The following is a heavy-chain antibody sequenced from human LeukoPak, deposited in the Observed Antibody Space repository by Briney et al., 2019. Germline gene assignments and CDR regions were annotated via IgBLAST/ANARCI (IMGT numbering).Heavy chain of an antibody. CDR2: IYHSGST. D-gene: IGHD1-26*01. CDR1: GGSISGSNW. V-gene: IGHV4-4*02. J-gene: IGHJ5*02. Sequence: PSETLSLTCAVSGGSISGSNWWSWVRQPPGKGLEWIGEIYHSGSTNYNPSLKSRVTISVDTSKNQFSLKLSSVTAADTAVYYCARDPSPFYSGSYLGFDPWGQGTLVTVSS. CDR3: ARDPSPFYSGSYLGFDP.